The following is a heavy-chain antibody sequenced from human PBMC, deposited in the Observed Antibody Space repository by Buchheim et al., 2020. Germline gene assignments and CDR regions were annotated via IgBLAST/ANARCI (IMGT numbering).Heavy chain of an antibody. V-gene: IGHV1-18*01. D-gene: IGHD2-15*01. CDR3: ARDRIGYCSGGSCYVSDY. Sequence: QVQLVQSGAEVKKPGASVKVSCKASGYTFTNYGITWVRQAPGQGLEWMGWISAYNGNTDYAQNLQGRVTMTTDTSTSHAYMELRSLRSDDTAVYYCARDRIGYCSGGSCYVSDYWGQGTL. CDR2: ISAYNGNT. CDR1: GYTFTNYG. J-gene: IGHJ4*02.